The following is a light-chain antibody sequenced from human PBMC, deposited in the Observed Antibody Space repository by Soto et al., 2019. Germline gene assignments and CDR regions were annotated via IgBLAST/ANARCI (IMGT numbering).Light chain of an antibody. J-gene: IGKJ1*01. CDR1: QSVNTN. CDR3: QQYNNWPRT. Sequence: VLTQSPGTLSLSRWEMATLSCRGRQSVNTNSLVWYQQKPGQAPRLLIYGASTRATGIPARFSGSGSGTEFTLTISSLQSEDFAVYYCQQYNNWPRTFGQGTKVDIK. V-gene: IGKV3-15*01. CDR2: GAS.